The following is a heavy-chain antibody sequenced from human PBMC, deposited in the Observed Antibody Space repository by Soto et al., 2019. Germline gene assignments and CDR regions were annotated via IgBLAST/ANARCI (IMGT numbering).Heavy chain of an antibody. CDR3: ASSRGGNPPRYYYGMDV. D-gene: IGHD2-15*01. Sequence: ASVKVSCKASGYTFTSYGISWVRQAPGQGLEWMGWISAYNGNTNYAQKLQGRVTMTTDTSTSTAYMELRSLRSDDTAVYYCASSRGGNPPRYYYGMDVWGQGTTVTVSS. CDR2: ISAYNGNT. CDR1: GYTFTSYG. J-gene: IGHJ6*02. V-gene: IGHV1-18*01.